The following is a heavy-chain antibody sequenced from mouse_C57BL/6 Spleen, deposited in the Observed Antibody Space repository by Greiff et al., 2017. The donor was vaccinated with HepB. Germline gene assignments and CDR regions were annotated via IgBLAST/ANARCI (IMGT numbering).Heavy chain of an antibody. CDR1: GFTFSSYA. CDR3: ARDGRYAMDY. Sequence: EVKLVESGGGLVKPGGSLKLSCAASGFTFSSYAMSWVRQTPEKRLEWVATISDGGSYTYYPDNVKGRFTISRDNAKNNLYLQMSHLKSEDTAMYYGARDGRYAMDYWGQGTSVTVSS. V-gene: IGHV5-4*01. CDR2: ISDGGSYT. J-gene: IGHJ4*01.